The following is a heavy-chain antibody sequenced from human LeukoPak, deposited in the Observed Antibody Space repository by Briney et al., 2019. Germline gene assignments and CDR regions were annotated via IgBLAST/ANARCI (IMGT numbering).Heavy chain of an antibody. D-gene: IGHD6-19*01. Sequence: SETLSLTCTVSGGSISSYYWSWIRQPPGKGLEWIGYIHYSGSTHYNPSLKSRVTISVDTSKNQVSLKLRSVTAADTAVYYCARTSSGAIWTLIDYWGQGTLVTVSS. CDR2: IHYSGST. CDR3: ARTSSGAIWTLIDY. J-gene: IGHJ4*02. CDR1: GGSISSYY. V-gene: IGHV4-59*01.